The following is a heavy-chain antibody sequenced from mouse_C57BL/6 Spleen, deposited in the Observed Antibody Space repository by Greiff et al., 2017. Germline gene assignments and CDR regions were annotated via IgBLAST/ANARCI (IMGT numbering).Heavy chain of an antibody. V-gene: IGHV1-55*01. CDR1: GYTFTSYW. Sequence: QVQLKQPGAELVKPGASVKMSCKASGYTFTSYWITWVKQRPGQGLEWIGDIYPGSGSTNYNEKFKSKATLTVDTSASTAYMQLSSLTSEDSAVYYCAREGFSYYGSLFDYWGQGTTLTVSS. D-gene: IGHD1-1*01. CDR3: AREGFSYYGSLFDY. J-gene: IGHJ2*01. CDR2: IYPGSGST.